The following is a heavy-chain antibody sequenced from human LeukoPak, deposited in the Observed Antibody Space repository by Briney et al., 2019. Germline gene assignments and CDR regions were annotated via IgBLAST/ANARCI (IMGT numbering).Heavy chain of an antibody. CDR3: ARVMYYYGSGTLDAFDI. CDR1: GGTFSSYA. Sequence: SVKVSCKASGGTFSSYAISWVRQAPGQGLEWMGGIIPIFGTANYAQKFQGRVTITADESTSTAYMELSSLRSEDTAVYYCARVMYYYGSGTLDAFDIWGQGTMVTVSS. V-gene: IGHV1-69*13. CDR2: IIPIFGTA. D-gene: IGHD3-10*01. J-gene: IGHJ3*02.